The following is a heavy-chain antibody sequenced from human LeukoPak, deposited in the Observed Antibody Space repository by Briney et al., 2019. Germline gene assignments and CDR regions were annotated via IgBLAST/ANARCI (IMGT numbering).Heavy chain of an antibody. Sequence: PGGSLRLSRAASEFTVSSNYMSWVRQAPGKGLEWVSVIYSGGSTYYADSVKGRFTISRDNSKNTLYLQMNSLRAEDTAVYYCARDYYDSSGYRHDAFDIWGQGTMVTVSS. CDR2: IYSGGST. CDR3: ARDYYDSSGYRHDAFDI. D-gene: IGHD3-22*01. J-gene: IGHJ3*02. V-gene: IGHV3-53*01. CDR1: EFTVSSNY.